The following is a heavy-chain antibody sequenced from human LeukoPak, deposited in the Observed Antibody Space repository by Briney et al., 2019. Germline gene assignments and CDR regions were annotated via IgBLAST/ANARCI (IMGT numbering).Heavy chain of an antibody. J-gene: IGHJ4*02. CDR3: ARHWFAEVVMVTMNFDY. D-gene: IGHD3-10*01. CDR1: GGSISSSSYY. V-gene: IGHV4-39*01. Sequence: SETLPLTCTVSGGSISSSSYYWGWIRQPPGKGLEWIGGIYYSGSTYYNPSLKSRVTISVDTSKNQFSLKLSSVTAADTAVYYCARHWFAEVVMVTMNFDYWGQGTLVTVSS. CDR2: IYYSGST.